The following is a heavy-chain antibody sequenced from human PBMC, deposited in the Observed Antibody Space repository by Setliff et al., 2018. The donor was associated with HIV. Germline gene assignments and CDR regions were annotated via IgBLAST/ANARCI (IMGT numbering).Heavy chain of an antibody. CDR2: IYYSGST. Sequence: SETLSLTCTVSGGSISSYYWSWIRQPPGKGLEWIGYIYYSGSTSYNPSLKSRVTISVDTSKNQFSLKLSSVTAADTAVYYCARHDSGSSPWGQGTLVTVSS. CDR1: GGSISSYY. D-gene: IGHD1-26*01. V-gene: IGHV4-59*08. J-gene: IGHJ5*02. CDR3: ARHDSGSSP.